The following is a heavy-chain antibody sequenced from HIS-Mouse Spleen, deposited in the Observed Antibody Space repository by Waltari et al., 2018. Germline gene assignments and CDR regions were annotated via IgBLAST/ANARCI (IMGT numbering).Heavy chain of an antibody. CDR1: GGSISSSSYY. CDR3: ARRRGWFDY. Sequence: QLQLQESGPGLVKPSETLSLTCTVSGGSISSSSYYWGWIRQPPGKGLEWIGSSYYSGSTYYNPSLKSRVTISVDTSKNQFSRKLSSVTAADTAVYYCARRRGWFDYWGQGTLVTVSS. J-gene: IGHJ4*02. V-gene: IGHV4-39*01. CDR2: SYYSGST. D-gene: IGHD6-19*01.